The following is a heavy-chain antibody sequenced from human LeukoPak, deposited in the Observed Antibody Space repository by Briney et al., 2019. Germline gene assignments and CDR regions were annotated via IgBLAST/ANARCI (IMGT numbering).Heavy chain of an antibody. Sequence: PGGSLRLSCAASGFTFSGYWMHWVRQAPGKGLVWVSRINSDGSSTSYADSVKGRFTISRDNSKKTLYLQMNSLRADDTAVYYCARERWILYEWGQGTLVTVSS. J-gene: IGHJ4*02. V-gene: IGHV3-74*01. D-gene: IGHD5-18*01. CDR1: GFTFSGYW. CDR2: INSDGSST. CDR3: ARERWILYE.